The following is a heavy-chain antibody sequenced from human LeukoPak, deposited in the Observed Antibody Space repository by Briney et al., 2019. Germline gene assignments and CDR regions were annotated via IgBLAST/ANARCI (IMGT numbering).Heavy chain of an antibody. CDR3: STEPRLLSY. V-gene: IGHV3-7*01. CDR1: GFSFSASY. CDR2: IRPDGSST. J-gene: IGHJ4*02. Sequence: GGSLRLSCAASGFSFSASYMTWVRQAPGKSLECVAYIRPDGSSTYYVDSVKGRFTISRDNAKNSVYLQMNSLRVEDTALYYCSTEPRLLSYWGQGTLVTVSP. D-gene: IGHD3-10*01.